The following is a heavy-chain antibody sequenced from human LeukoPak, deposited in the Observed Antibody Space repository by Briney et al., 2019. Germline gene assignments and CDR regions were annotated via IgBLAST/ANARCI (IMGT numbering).Heavy chain of an antibody. J-gene: IGHJ6*04. CDR3: AKADVVVVAATPLGV. D-gene: IGHD2-15*01. CDR2: ISGSSSTI. CDR1: GFSFSSNS. Sequence: GGSLRLSCAASGFSFSSNSMNWVRQAPGKGLEWVSYISGSSSTIYYADSVKGRFTISRDNAKNSLYLQMNSLRAEDTAVYYCAKADVVVVAATPLGVWGKGTTVTVSS. V-gene: IGHV3-48*04.